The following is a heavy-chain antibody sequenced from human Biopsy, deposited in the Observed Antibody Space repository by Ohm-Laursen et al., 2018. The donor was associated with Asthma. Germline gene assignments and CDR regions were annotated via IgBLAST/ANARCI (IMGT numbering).Heavy chain of an antibody. D-gene: IGHD6-13*01. CDR2: NNPNRDAT. CDR1: GYPVIGYH. Sequence: GASVKVSCKASGYPVIGYHIHWMRQAPGQGLEWMGRNNPNRDATNYTQKFQGRVTMTRDTSISTAYMEVSRLRSDDTAVYYWARGQRSAGDRWFDPWGQGTLVTVSS. CDR3: ARGQRSAGDRWFDP. J-gene: IGHJ5*02. V-gene: IGHV1-2*06.